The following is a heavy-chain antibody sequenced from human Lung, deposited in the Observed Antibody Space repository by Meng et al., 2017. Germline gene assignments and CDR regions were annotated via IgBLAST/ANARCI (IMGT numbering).Heavy chain of an antibody. CDR3: VRDEKISLGKLFCAY. V-gene: IGHV1-2*06. CDR2: INPNSGDT. CDR1: GYSFTAYY. D-gene: IGHD2-21*01. Sequence: ASVKVSCKPSGYSFTAYYIHWVRQAPGQGLEWLGHINPNSGDTLYAQKFQGRVSMTGDTSISTAYVELSSLRSDDTAVYYCVRDEKISLGKLFCAYWGQGNMVNGAS. J-gene: IGHJ4*01.